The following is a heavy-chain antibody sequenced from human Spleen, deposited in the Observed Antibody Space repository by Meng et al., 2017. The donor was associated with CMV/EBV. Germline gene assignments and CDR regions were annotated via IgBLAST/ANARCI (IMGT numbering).Heavy chain of an antibody. Sequence: GGSLRLSCAASGFTFSSYWMSWVRQAPGKGLEWVANIKQDGSEKYYVDSVKGRFTISRDNAKNSLYLQMNSLRADDTAVYYCARVKTIFGVVIRIFDYWGQGTVVTVSS. CDR2: IKQDGSEK. D-gene: IGHD3-3*01. CDR3: ARVKTIFGVVIRIFDY. V-gene: IGHV3-7*01. CDR1: GFTFSSYW. J-gene: IGHJ4*02.